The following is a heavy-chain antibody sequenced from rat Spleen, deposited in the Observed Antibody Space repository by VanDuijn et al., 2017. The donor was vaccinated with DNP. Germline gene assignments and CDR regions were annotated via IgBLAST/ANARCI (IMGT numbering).Heavy chain of an antibody. D-gene: IGHD1-4*01. V-gene: IGHV5-20*01. Sequence: EVQLVESGGGLVQPGRSLRLSCAASGFTFSDYYMAWVRQAPKKGLEWVAAISPSGSRPYSPDSVKGRFTISRDTAKSSLYLQMNSLKSEDTATYYCTRGSSLPGYLDYWGQGVLVTVSS. CDR3: TRGSSLPGYLDY. J-gene: IGHJ2*01. CDR2: ISPSGSRP. CDR1: GFTFSDYY.